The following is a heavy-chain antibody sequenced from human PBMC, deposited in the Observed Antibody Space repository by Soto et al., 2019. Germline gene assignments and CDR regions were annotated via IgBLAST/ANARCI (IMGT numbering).Heavy chain of an antibody. CDR3: AKALNPVGSGYRTIES. CDR2: ISRGHNT. D-gene: IGHD5-12*01. J-gene: IGHJ4*02. Sequence: GESLKISCSASGFTFSDYAMSWVRQAPGRGLEWVSSISRGHNTYYADAVKGRFTISRDNSENTLYLQMNSLRAEDTAMYFCAKALNPVGSGYRTIESWGQGTLVTVSS. CDR1: GFTFSDYA. V-gene: IGHV3-23*01.